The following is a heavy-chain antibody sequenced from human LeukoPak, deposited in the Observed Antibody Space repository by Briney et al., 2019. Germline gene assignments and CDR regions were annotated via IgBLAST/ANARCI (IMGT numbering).Heavy chain of an antibody. CDR3: ATFTAPRNAFDL. J-gene: IGHJ3*01. Sequence: ASVKVSCKASGPSFTANYIHWVRQAPGQGLQWMGRIDPNSGDTKYTQKFQGRVSMTRDTSISTAYMELSRLTSDDTAVYYCATFTAPRNAFDLWGQGTMVTVSS. D-gene: IGHD3-16*01. CDR1: GPSFTANY. CDR2: IDPNSGDT. V-gene: IGHV1-2*06.